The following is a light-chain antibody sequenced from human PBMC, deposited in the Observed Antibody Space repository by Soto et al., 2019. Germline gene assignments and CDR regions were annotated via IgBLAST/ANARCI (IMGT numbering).Light chain of an antibody. J-gene: IGLJ2*01. CDR3: LSLDSSLSVV. CDR2: GNT. Sequence: QPVLTQPPSVSGAPGQRVTISCTGSSSNIGAGYDVHWYQQLPGRAPKLLIYGNTNRPSGVPDRFSGSKSGTSASLAITGLQAEDEADYYCLSLDSSLSVVFGGGPKLTVL. CDR1: SSNIGAGYD. V-gene: IGLV1-40*01.